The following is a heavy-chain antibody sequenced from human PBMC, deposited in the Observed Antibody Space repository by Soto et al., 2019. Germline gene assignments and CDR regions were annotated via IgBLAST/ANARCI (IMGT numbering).Heavy chain of an antibody. D-gene: IGHD6-19*01. CDR1: GFTFSSYE. V-gene: IGHV3-48*03. Sequence: PGGSLRLSCAASGFTFSSYEMNWVRQAPGKGLEWVSYIGSSGSTIYYADSVKGRFTISRDNAKNSLYLQMNSLRAEDTAVYYCARDREQWPIRGSGMDVWGQGTTVTVSS. CDR3: ARDREQWPIRGSGMDV. J-gene: IGHJ6*02. CDR2: IGSSGSTI.